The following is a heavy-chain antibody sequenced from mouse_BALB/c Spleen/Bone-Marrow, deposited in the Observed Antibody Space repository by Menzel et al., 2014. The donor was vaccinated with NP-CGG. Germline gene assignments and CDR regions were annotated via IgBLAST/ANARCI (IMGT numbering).Heavy chain of an antibody. CDR1: GYAFTNYW. CDR3: ARWDYCNSYYFDY. Sequence: QVQLQQSGAELVRPGTSVKISCKASGYAFTNYWPGWVRQRPGHGLEWIGDIYPGSGNTYYNEKFKGKATLTADKSSSTAYMQLSSLTSEDSAVYFCARWDYCNSYYFDYWGQGTTLTVSS. CDR2: IYPGSGNT. D-gene: IGHD2-1*01. J-gene: IGHJ2*01. V-gene: IGHV1-63*01.